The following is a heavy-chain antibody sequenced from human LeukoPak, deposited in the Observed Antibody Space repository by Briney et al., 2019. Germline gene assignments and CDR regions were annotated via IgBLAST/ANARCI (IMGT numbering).Heavy chain of an antibody. D-gene: IGHD3-16*01. Sequence: GGSLRLSCAASGFTFSSFWMSWVRQAPGKGLEWVANIKQDGSDKNYVDSVKGRFTISRDNAKNSLYLQMNSLRAEDTAVYYCAKESPFWGFWGQGTLVTVSS. V-gene: IGHV3-7*03. CDR1: GFTFSSFW. CDR2: IKQDGSDK. J-gene: IGHJ4*02. CDR3: AKESPFWGF.